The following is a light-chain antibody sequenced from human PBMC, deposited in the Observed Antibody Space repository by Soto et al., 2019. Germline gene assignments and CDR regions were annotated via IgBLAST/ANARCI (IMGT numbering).Light chain of an antibody. CDR3: CSFSSSATWV. CDR2: DVG. V-gene: IGLV2-14*03. CDR1: NNDIGNYKY. J-gene: IGLJ3*02. Sequence: QSVLTQPASVSGSPGQSITISCTGTNNDIGNYKYVSWFQQHPGGAPNLIIYDVGNRPSGVSTRFSGSKSGNTASLTISGLQAEDEADYYCCSFSSSATWVFGGGTKLTVL.